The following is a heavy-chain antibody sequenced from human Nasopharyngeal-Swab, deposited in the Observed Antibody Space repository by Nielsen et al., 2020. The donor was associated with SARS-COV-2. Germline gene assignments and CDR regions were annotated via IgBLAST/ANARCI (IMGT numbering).Heavy chain of an antibody. CDR1: GFSFSSYA. D-gene: IGHD3-16*01. CDR3: AKDLWPPYGMDV. V-gene: IGHV3-23*01. CDR2: LSASGGST. Sequence: GESLKISCAASGFSFSSYAMSWVRQAPGKGLEWVSALSASGGSTYYADSVKGRFTISRDTSKDTLYLHMHSLRAEDSAVDFCAKDLWPPYGMDVWGQGTAVTVSS. J-gene: IGHJ6*02.